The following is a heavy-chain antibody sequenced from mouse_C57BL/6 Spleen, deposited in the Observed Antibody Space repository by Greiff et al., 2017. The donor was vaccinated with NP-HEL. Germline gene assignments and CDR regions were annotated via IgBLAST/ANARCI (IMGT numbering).Heavy chain of an antibody. D-gene: IGHD1-1*01. CDR3: ARRGGYYGSSYGYAMDY. CDR2: IDPSDSYT. J-gene: IGHJ4*01. Sequence: QVQLQQPGAELVKPGASVKLSCKASGYTFTSYWMQWVKQRPGPGLEWIGEIDPSDSYTNYNQKFKGKATLTVDTSSSTAYMQLSSLTSEDSAVYYCARRGGYYGSSYGYAMDYWGQGTSVTVSS. CDR1: GYTFTSYW. V-gene: IGHV1-50*01.